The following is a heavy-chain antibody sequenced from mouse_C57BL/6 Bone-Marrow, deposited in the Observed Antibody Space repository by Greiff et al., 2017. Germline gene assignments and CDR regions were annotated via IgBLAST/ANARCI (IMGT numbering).Heavy chain of an antibody. V-gene: IGHV1-19*01. CDR2: INPYNGGT. CDR3: AREGNYLAWFAY. CDR1: GYTFTDYY. D-gene: IGHD2-1*01. J-gene: IGHJ3*01. Sequence: VQLQQSGPVLVKPGASVKMSCKASGYTFTDYYLNWVKQSHGKSLEWIGVINPYNGGTSYNQKFKGKATLTVDKSSSTAYMELNSLTSEDSAVXYCAREGNYLAWFAYWGQGTLVTVSA.